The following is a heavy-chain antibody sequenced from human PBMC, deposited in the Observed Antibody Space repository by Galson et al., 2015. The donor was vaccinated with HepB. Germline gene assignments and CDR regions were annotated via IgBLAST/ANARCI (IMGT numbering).Heavy chain of an antibody. CDR3: ARVSVAGPPFYYYYYGMDV. CDR2: IIPILGIA. CDR1: GGTFSSYA. Sequence: SVKVSCKASGGTFSSYAISWVRQAPGQGLEWMGRIIPILGIANYAQKFQGRVTITADKSTSTAYMELSSLRSEDTAVYYCARVSVAGPPFYYYYYGMDVWGQGTTVTVSS. D-gene: IGHD6-19*01. J-gene: IGHJ6*02. V-gene: IGHV1-69*04.